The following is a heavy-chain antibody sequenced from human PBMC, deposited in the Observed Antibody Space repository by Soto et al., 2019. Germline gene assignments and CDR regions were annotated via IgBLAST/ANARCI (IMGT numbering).Heavy chain of an antibody. V-gene: IGHV4-34*01. Sequence: SDTLSLTCAVYGGSFSGYYWSWIRQPPGKGLEWIGEINHSGSTNYNPSLKSRVTISVDTSKNQFSLKLSSVTAADTAVYYCARGRLTTTGITIFGVVSYYWFDPWGQGTLVTVSS. CDR1: GGSFSGYY. J-gene: IGHJ5*02. D-gene: IGHD3-3*01. CDR2: INHSGST. CDR3: ARGRLTTTGITIFGVVSYYWFDP.